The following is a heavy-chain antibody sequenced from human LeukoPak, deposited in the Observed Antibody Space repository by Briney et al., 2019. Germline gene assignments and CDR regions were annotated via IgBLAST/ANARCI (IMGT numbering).Heavy chain of an antibody. Sequence: GGSLRLSCAASGFTFSDFWMHWVRQAPGKGLVWVSRINTDGTYTSYADSVRGRFTISRDNAKNTLYLQMNSLRAEDTAVYYCAKHTMVVGAALFDYWGQGILVTVSS. CDR3: AKHTMVVGAALFDY. V-gene: IGHV3-74*01. CDR2: INTDGTYT. D-gene: IGHD1-26*01. J-gene: IGHJ4*02. CDR1: GFTFSDFW.